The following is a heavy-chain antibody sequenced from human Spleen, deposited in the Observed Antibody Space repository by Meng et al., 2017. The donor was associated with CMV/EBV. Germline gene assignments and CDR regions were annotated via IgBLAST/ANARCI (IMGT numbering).Heavy chain of an antibody. CDR1: GFTVSFNY. CDR2: INQDGSQK. CDR3: VTGGGALGV. V-gene: IGHV3-7*01. Sequence: GESLKISCAASGFTVSFNYMSWVRQAPGKGLEWVANINQDGSQKNYVDSVKGRFTISRDNAKNSLFLQMNSLRAEDTAVYYCVTGGGALGVWGRGTMVTVSS. J-gene: IGHJ3*01.